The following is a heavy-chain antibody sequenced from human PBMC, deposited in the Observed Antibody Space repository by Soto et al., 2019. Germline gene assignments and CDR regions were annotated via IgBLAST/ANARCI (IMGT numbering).Heavy chain of an antibody. CDR3: ARAPLERVLIAVAGDY. CDR1: GFTFSSYS. J-gene: IGHJ4*02. V-gene: IGHV3-21*01. Sequence: GGSLRLSCAASGFTFSSYSMNWVRQAPGKGLEWVSSISSSSSYIYYADSVKGRFTISRDNAKNSLYLQMNSLRAEDTAVYYCARAPLERVLIAVAGDYWGQGTLVTVSS. CDR2: ISSSSSYI. D-gene: IGHD6-19*01.